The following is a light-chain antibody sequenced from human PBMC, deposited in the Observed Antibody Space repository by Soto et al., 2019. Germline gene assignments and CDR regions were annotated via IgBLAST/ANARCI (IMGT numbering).Light chain of an antibody. J-gene: IGKJ4*01. V-gene: IGKV3-15*01. CDR3: QQYNNWPPLT. Sequence: EIVMTQSPATLSVSPGERATLSCMASQSVNSNLAWYQQKPGQAPRLLIYGASTRATGIPARFSGSGSGTEFTLTISSLQSEDFALYYCQQYNNWPPLTFGGGTKVEIK. CDR1: QSVNSN. CDR2: GAS.